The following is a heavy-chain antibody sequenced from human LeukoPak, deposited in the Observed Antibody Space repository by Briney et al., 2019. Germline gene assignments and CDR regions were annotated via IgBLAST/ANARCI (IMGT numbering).Heavy chain of an antibody. Sequence: ASVKVSCKASGYTFTSYAMNWVRQAPGQGLEWMGWISAYNGNTNYAQKLQGRVTMTTDTSTSTAYMELRSLRSDDTAVYYCARDPGSEADIPNWFDPWGQGTLVTVSS. CDR1: GYTFTSYA. D-gene: IGHD2-15*01. CDR3: ARDPGSEADIPNWFDP. CDR2: ISAYNGNT. V-gene: IGHV1-18*01. J-gene: IGHJ5*02.